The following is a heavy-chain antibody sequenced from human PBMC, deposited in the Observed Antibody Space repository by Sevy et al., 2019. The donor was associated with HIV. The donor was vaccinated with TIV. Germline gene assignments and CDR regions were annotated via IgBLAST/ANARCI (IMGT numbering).Heavy chain of an antibody. D-gene: IGHD1-26*01. Sequence: SETLSLTYTVSGGSITSLYWGWIRQPPGKGLEWIANIYYNGNTNYNPSLKSRVTISLDTSKNQFSLRLSSVTAADTAICCCEGENAWGRGYSWGQGTLVTVSS. CDR3: EGENAWGRGYS. CDR2: IYYNGNT. J-gene: IGHJ4*02. V-gene: IGHV4-59*08. CDR1: GGSITSLY.